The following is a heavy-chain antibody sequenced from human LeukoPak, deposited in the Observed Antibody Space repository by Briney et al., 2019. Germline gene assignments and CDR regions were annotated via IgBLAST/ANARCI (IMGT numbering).Heavy chain of an antibody. CDR3: ARGQITGTTNWFDY. CDR2: VWFDGTNR. D-gene: IGHD1-7*01. CDR1: GFIFSGYG. Sequence: GGSLRLSCAASGFIFSGYGMHWVRQAPGKGLEWVAVVWFDGTNRYYADSVKGRFTVSRDNSKNTLDLQMSSLRAEDTAIYYCARGQITGTTNWFDYWGQGTLVTVSS. V-gene: IGHV3-33*08. J-gene: IGHJ4*02.